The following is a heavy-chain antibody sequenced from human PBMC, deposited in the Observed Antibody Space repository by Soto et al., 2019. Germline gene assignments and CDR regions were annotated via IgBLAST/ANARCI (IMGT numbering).Heavy chain of an antibody. J-gene: IGHJ6*02. Sequence: GGPLRLSCAASGFTFSSYSMNWVRQAPGKGLEWVSSISSSSSYIYYADSVKGRFTISRDNAKNSLYLQMNSLRAEDTAVYYCARVGYSYGYGMDVWGQGTTVTVSS. CDR3: ARVGYSYGYGMDV. CDR1: GFTFSSYS. D-gene: IGHD5-18*01. V-gene: IGHV3-21*01. CDR2: ISSSSSYI.